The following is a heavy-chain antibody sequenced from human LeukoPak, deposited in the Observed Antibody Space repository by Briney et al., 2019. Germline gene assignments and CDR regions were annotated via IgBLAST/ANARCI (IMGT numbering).Heavy chain of an antibody. D-gene: IGHD5-12*01. CDR2: IYSSGST. Sequence: SETLSLTCTVSGGSISSYYWSWIRQPPGKGLEWIGYIYSSGSTKYNPSLKSRVTISVDTSKNQFSLKLTSVTAADTAIYYCASGYSGFDLSLTNWGQGTLVTVSS. CDR3: ASGYSGFDLSLTN. J-gene: IGHJ4*02. CDR1: GGSISSYY. V-gene: IGHV4-59*01.